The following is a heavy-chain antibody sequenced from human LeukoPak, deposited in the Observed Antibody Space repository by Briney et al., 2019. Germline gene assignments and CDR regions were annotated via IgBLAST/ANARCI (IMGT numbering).Heavy chain of an antibody. CDR2: INDSGRI. J-gene: IGHJ6*03. D-gene: IGHD1-7*01. V-gene: IGHV4-34*01. CDR1: GGSFSNYY. CDR3: ARRWNYGRNYYIDV. Sequence: PSETLSLTCAVYGGSFSNYYWSWIRQPPGKRLEWIGEINDSGRINYNPSLMSRVTISVDTSKNQFSLRLTSVTARDAAVYYCARRWNYGRNYYIDVWGKGATVSVSS.